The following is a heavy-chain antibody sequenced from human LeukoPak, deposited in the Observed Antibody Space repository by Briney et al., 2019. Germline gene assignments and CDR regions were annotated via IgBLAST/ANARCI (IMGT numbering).Heavy chain of an antibody. J-gene: IGHJ4*02. V-gene: IGHV3-23*01. CDR1: GFTFSSYG. Sequence: GGSLRLSCAASGFTFSSYGMSWVRQAPGKGLEWVSAISGSGGSTYYADSVKGRFTISRDNSKNTLYLQMNSLRAEDTAVYYCAKDSRAWFGYFDYWGQGTLVTVSS. D-gene: IGHD3-10*01. CDR2: ISGSGGST. CDR3: AKDSRAWFGYFDY.